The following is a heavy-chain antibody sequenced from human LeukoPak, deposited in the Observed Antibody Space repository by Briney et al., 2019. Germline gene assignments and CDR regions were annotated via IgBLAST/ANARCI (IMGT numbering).Heavy chain of an antibody. Sequence: GGSLRLSCAASGFTFSSHGMHWVRQAPGKGLEWVAVISHDGSNKYYADSVKGRFTISRDNSKNTLYLQMNSLRVEDTAVYYCAKMIDSSGYYSIDYWGQGTLVTVSS. CDR3: AKMIDSSGYYSIDY. J-gene: IGHJ4*02. CDR1: GFTFSSHG. D-gene: IGHD3-22*01. V-gene: IGHV3-30*18. CDR2: ISHDGSNK.